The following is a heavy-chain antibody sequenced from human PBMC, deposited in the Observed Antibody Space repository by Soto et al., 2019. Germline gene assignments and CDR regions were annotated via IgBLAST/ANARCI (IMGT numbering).Heavy chain of an antibody. CDR3: ARSCSSTSCYGGDDY. D-gene: IGHD2-2*01. Sequence: SVKVSCKASGYTFTSYYMHWVRQDPGQGLEWMGRIIPILGIANYAQKFQGRVTITADKSTSTAYMELSSLRSEDTAVYYCARSCSSTSCYGGDDYWG. J-gene: IGHJ4*01. CDR2: IIPILGIA. V-gene: IGHV1-69*02. CDR1: GYTFTSYY.